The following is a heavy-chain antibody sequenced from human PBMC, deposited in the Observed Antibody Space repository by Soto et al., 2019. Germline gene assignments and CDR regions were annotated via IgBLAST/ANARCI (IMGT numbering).Heavy chain of an antibody. CDR2: ISSSSSYI. CDR1: GFTFSSYS. Sequence: PGGSLRLSCAASGFTFSSYSMNWVRQAPGKGLEWVSSISSSSSYIYYADSVKGRFTISRDNAKNSLYLQMNSLRAEDTAVYYCARSTRISQDDAFDIWGQGTMVTVS. J-gene: IGHJ3*02. V-gene: IGHV3-21*01. D-gene: IGHD3-3*02. CDR3: ARSTRISQDDAFDI.